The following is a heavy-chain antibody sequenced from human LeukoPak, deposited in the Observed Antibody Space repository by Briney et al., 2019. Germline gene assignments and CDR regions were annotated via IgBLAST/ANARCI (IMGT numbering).Heavy chain of an antibody. J-gene: IGHJ4*02. CDR1: XAXXXXGXXX. V-gene: IGHV4-31*03. D-gene: IGHD3-22*01. CDR3: SRGLDSRKLGY. Sequence: PSQTXXLXCTXXXAXXXXGXXXXXWIRQSPXKGLEWIGSIHPSGTLYNNPSLESRVTMSMDTSKNQFSLNLNSVTAADTAVYFCSRGLDSRKLGYWGQGTLVTVSS. CDR2: IHPSGTL.